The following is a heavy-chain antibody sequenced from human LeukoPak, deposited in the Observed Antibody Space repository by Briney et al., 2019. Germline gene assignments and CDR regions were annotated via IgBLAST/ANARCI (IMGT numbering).Heavy chain of an antibody. CDR2: INAGNGNT. CDR3: ARDVSGSYWD. D-gene: IGHD1-26*01. J-gene: IGHJ4*02. Sequence: GASVKVSCKASGYTFTSYAMHWVRQAPGQRLEWMGWINAGNGNTNYAQKLQGRVTMTTDTSTSTAYMELRSLRSDDTAVYYCARDVSGSYWDWGQGTLVTVSS. V-gene: IGHV1-3*01. CDR1: GYTFTSYA.